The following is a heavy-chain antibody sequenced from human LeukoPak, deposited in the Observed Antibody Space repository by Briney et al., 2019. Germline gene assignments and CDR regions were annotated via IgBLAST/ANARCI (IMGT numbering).Heavy chain of an antibody. CDR2: INQDGSEK. Sequence: GGSLRLSCRASGFPFSSYWINWVRQAPGKGLEWVANINQDGSEKYYVDSVKGRFTMSRDNAEASLYLQLNSLKAEDTAVYYCATAATNTMPLDVWGKGTKVTVSS. J-gene: IGHJ6*04. D-gene: IGHD2-2*01. CDR3: ATAATNTMPLDV. V-gene: IGHV3-7*01. CDR1: GFPFSSYW.